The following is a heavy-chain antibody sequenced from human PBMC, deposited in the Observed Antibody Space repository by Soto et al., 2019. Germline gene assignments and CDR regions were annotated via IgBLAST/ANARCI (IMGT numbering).Heavy chain of an antibody. V-gene: IGHV3-30*03. D-gene: IGHD2-8*02. CDR1: GFTVSSYG. J-gene: IGHJ4*02. CDR3: TGEVASGY. Sequence: QVQLVESGGGVVQPGRSLRLSCAASGFTVSSYGIPGVGKAPGKGLEWVAVISRDGGTKYYADSVKGRFTISRDNSRNTLFLEMNSLRGDDMAVYYCTGEVASGYWGQGTLVTVSS. CDR2: ISRDGGTK.